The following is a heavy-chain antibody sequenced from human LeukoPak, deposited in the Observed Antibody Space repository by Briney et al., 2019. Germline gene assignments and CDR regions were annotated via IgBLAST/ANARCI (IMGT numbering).Heavy chain of an antibody. V-gene: IGHV4-34*01. J-gene: IGHJ5*02. CDR3: TRRTSYDVLTGYPTRINWFDP. CDR1: GGSFSDYY. Sequence: SETLSLTCAVYGGSFSDYYWNWIRQSPGKGLEWIGEINHSGSTNYNPSLKSRVTISVDTSKNHFSLKLSSVAAADTAVYYCTRRTSYDVLTGYPTRINWFDPWGQGTLVTVSA. D-gene: IGHD3-9*01. CDR2: INHSGST.